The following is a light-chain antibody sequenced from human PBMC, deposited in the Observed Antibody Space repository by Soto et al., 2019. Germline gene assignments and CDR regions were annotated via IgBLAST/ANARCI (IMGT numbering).Light chain of an antibody. CDR3: SSYAGRYYAV. J-gene: IGLJ7*01. Sequence: QSALTQPPSASGSPGQSVSISCTGTGSDVGGYDYVSWYQQRPDKAPKLIIYEVDKRPSGVPDRFSGSKSGNSAYLTVSGLQTEDEADYYCSSYAGRYYAVFGRGTQLTVL. CDR2: EVD. CDR1: GSDVGGYDY. V-gene: IGLV2-8*01.